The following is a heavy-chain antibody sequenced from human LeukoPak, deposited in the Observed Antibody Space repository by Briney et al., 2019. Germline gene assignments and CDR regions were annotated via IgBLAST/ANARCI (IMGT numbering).Heavy chain of an antibody. CDR1: VYTFTHYG. CDR3: ASDDTSGYTGFY. D-gene: IGHD3-22*01. J-gene: IGHJ4*02. Sequence: ASVKVSCKASVYTFTHYGISWVRQAPGQGLEWMGWISAYNGNTNYAQKLQGRVTMTTDTSTSTAYMELRSLRSDDTAVYYCASDDTSGYTGFYWGQGTLVTVSS. CDR2: ISAYNGNT. V-gene: IGHV1-18*01.